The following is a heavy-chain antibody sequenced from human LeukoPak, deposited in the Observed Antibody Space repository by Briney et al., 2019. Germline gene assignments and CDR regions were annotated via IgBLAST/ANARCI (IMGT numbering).Heavy chain of an antibody. J-gene: IGHJ4*02. CDR1: GFTVSSNY. Sequence: GGSLRLSCAASGFTVSSNYMSWVRQAPGKGLEWVSVIHSGGSTYYADSVKGRFTISRDNSKNTLYLQMNSLRAEDTAVYYCAGPFWSGPLDYWGQGTLVTVSS. CDR3: AGPFWSGPLDY. D-gene: IGHD3-3*01. CDR2: IHSGGST. V-gene: IGHV3-66*01.